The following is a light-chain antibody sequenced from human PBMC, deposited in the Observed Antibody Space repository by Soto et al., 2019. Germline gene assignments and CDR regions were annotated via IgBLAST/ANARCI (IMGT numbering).Light chain of an antibody. V-gene: IGLV2-14*01. J-gene: IGLJ1*01. CDR2: DVS. CDR1: SSDVGGYNY. Sequence: QSVLTQPASVSGSPGQSITISCTGTSSDVGGYNYVSWYQQHHGKASNLLFYDVSIRPSGVFNRFSGSKFGNTASLTISGLQAEDEADYYCNSHARSRSYVFGTGTKVTVL. CDR3: NSHARSRSYV.